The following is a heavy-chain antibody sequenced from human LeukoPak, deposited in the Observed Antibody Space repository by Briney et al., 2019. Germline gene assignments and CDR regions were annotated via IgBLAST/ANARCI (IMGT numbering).Heavy chain of an antibody. CDR1: GYTFTSYY. V-gene: IGHV1-46*01. CDR2: INPSGGST. D-gene: IGHD2-8*01. J-gene: IGHJ5*02. CDR3: ARDTCTNGVCYIP. Sequence: ASVKVSCKASGYTFTSYYMHWVRQAPGQGLEWMGIINPSGGSTSYAQKFQGRVTMTRDTSTSTVYVELSSLRSEDTAVYYCARDTCTNGVCYIPWGQGTLVTVSS.